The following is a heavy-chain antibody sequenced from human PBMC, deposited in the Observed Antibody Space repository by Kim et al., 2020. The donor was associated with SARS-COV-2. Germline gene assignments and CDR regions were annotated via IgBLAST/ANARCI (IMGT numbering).Heavy chain of an antibody. CDR1: GFTFSSYS. V-gene: IGHV3-21*01. D-gene: IGHD6-19*01. J-gene: IGHJ4*02. Sequence: GGSLRLSCAASGFTFSSYSMNWVRQAPGKGLEWVSSISSSSSYIYYADSVKGRFTISRDNAKNSLYLQMNSLRAEDTAVYYCARESKKSRGPFDYWGQGTLVTVSS. CDR3: ARESKKSRGPFDY. CDR2: ISSSSSYI.